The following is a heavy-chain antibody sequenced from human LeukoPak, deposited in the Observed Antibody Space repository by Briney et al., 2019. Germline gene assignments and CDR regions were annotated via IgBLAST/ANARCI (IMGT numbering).Heavy chain of an antibody. CDR1: GFTFSDSY. J-gene: IGHJ4*02. Sequence: GGSLRLSCAASGFTFSDSYMSWIRQAPGKGLEWVAVISYDGSNKYYADSVKGRFTISRDNSKNTLYLQMNSLRAEDTAVYYCAKARKGVVVITPFDYWGQGTLVTVSS. CDR3: AKARKGVVVITPFDY. V-gene: IGHV3-30*18. CDR2: ISYDGSNK. D-gene: IGHD3-22*01.